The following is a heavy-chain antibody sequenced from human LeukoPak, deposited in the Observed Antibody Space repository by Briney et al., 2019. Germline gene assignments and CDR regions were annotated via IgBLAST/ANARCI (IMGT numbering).Heavy chain of an antibody. Sequence: PGGSLRLSCAASGFPFSAYSMNWVRQAPGKGLEWVSSISGSSSYMFYADSVRGRFTISRDNSKNTLYLQMGSLRAEDMAVYYCARKVSGSYSLAGGKLVDYWGQGTLVTVSS. J-gene: IGHJ4*02. D-gene: IGHD3-10*01. CDR2: ISGSSSYM. CDR3: ARKVSGSYSLAGGKLVDY. V-gene: IGHV3-21*01. CDR1: GFPFSAYS.